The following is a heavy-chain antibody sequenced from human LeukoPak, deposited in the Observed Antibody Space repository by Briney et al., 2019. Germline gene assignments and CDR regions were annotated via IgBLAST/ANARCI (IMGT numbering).Heavy chain of an antibody. V-gene: IGHV3-30*18. CDR1: GFTFRNFV. CDR2: ILNDGSDK. Sequence: GGSLRLSCAASGFTFRNFVLNWVRQAPGKGLEWVAGILNDGSDKHYSDSVKGRFTISRDNSKNTLYLQMNSLRAEDTAVYYCAKVGSYGLRDAFDIWGQGTMVTVSS. D-gene: IGHD1-26*01. CDR3: AKVGSYGLRDAFDI. J-gene: IGHJ3*02.